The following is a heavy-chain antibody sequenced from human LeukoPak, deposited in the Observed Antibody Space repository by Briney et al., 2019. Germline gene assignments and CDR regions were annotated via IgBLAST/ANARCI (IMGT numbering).Heavy chain of an antibody. Sequence: GGSLRLSCAASGFTFSNYWMSWVRQAPGKGLEWVANIKQDRSEKYYVDSVKGRFTISRDNAKNTLYLQMNSLRAEDTAVYYCAKALRITMVRGGGYFDYWGQGTLVTVSS. CDR1: GFTFSNYW. V-gene: IGHV3-7*03. D-gene: IGHD3-10*01. J-gene: IGHJ4*02. CDR2: IKQDRSEK. CDR3: AKALRITMVRGGGYFDY.